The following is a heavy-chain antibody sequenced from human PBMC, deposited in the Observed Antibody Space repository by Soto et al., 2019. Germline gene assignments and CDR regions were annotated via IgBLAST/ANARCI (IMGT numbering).Heavy chain of an antibody. J-gene: IGHJ3*02. Sequence: QAQLVQSGAEVKKPGASANISCKASGYTFTRYNIHWVRQAPGQGLEWMGIIDTRGGSTDYTQRFQGRVTMTRDTSTGTVYMALSSLGSEDTAVYYCARDLPRALVRCSFDIWGQGTMVTVSS. V-gene: IGHV1-46*01. CDR3: ARDLPRALVRCSFDI. CDR2: IDTRGGST. D-gene: IGHD3-10*01. CDR1: GYTFTRYN.